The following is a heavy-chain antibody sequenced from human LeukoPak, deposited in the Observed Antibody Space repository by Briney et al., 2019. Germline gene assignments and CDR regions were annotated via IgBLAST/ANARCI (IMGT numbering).Heavy chain of an antibody. CDR2: INPNGGVT. V-gene: IGHV1-2*02. CDR3: ARDPVRIFDF. CDR1: GYTFTGYY. Sequence: ASVKVSCKASGYTFTGYYMHWVRQAPGQGLEWMGWINPNGGVTNYAQKFQGRVTVTRDTSISTVYMELSSLRSDDTAVYYCARDPVRIFDFWGQGTLVTVSS. D-gene: IGHD6-6*01. J-gene: IGHJ4*02.